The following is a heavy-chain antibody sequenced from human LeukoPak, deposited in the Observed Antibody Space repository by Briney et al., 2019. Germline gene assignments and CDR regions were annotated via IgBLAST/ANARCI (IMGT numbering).Heavy chain of an antibody. CDR1: GGTFSSYA. V-gene: IGHV1-69*04. J-gene: IGHJ4*02. D-gene: IGHD5-18*01. CDR2: IIPILGIA. Sequence: SVKVSCKASGGTFSSYAISWVRQAPGRGLEWMGRIIPILGIANYAQKFQGRVTITADKSTSTAYMELSSLRSEDTAVYYCARYVGYSYGSNFDYWGQGTLVTVSS. CDR3: ARYVGYSYGSNFDY.